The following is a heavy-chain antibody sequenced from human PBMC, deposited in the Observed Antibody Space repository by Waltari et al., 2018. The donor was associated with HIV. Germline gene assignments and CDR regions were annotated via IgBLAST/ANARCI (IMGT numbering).Heavy chain of an antibody. V-gene: IGHV3-74*01. Sequence: QLFDSGGGSIKTGGSLRLSFAASGFSVSNHWMDWVRHGPGKGLVWVGRSKRERSTRKYAEVVKVRLVIDRVNVRNRVYVHVDSRGVEDTAVYFLARASHYFVLSTFDGEYYFDWGGRGTRV. J-gene: IGHJ4*02. D-gene: IGHD3-9*01. CDR2: SKRERSTR. CDR3: ARASHYFVLSTFDGEYYFDW. CDR1: GFSVSNHW.